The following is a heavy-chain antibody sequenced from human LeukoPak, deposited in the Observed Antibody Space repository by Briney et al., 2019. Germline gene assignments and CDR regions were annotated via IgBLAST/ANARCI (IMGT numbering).Heavy chain of an antibody. CDR2: IIPIFGTA. CDR1: GGTFSSYA. V-gene: IGHV1-69*13. J-gene: IGHJ4*02. Sequence: SVKVSCKASGGTFSSYAISWVRQAPGQGLEWMGGIIPIFGTANYAQKFQSRVTITADESTSTAYMELSSLRSEDTAVYYCARHEPGGSGSAFDYWGQGTLVTVSS. CDR3: ARHEPGGSGSAFDY. D-gene: IGHD3-22*01.